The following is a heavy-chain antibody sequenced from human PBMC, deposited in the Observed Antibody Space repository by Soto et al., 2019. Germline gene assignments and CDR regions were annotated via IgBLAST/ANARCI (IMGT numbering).Heavy chain of an antibody. CDR2: INHSGST. D-gene: IGHD3-10*01. Sequence: SETLSLTCAVYGGSFSGYYWSWIRQPPGKGLEWIGEINHSGSTNYNPSLKSRVTISVDTSKNQFSLKLSSVAAADTAVYYCASSGLEPDTPFDYWGQGTLVTV. J-gene: IGHJ4*02. CDR1: GGSFSGYY. CDR3: ASSGLEPDTPFDY. V-gene: IGHV4-34*01.